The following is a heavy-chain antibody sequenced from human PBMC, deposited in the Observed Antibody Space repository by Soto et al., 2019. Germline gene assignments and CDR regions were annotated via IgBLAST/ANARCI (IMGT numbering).Heavy chain of an antibody. CDR3: ARAHYGSGSPRGYFDY. CDR1: GGSISSGGYY. V-gene: IGHV4-31*03. J-gene: IGHJ4*02. D-gene: IGHD3-10*01. CDR2: IYYSGST. Sequence: SETLSLTCTVSGGSISSGGYYWSWIRQHPGKGLEWIGYIYYSGSTYYNPSLKSRVTISVDTSKNQFSLKLSSVTAADTAVYYCARAHYGSGSPRGYFDYWGQGTLVTVS.